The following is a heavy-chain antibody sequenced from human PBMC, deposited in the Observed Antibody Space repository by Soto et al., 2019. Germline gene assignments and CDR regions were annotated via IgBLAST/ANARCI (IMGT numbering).Heavy chain of an antibody. V-gene: IGHV4-39*01. CDR2: MLYSGLT. CDR1: GYSVSSSDCY. CDR3: APLTVSLSGPYGIHV. Sequence: QLHLQESGPGLVKTSETLSLTCSVSGYSVSSSDCYWAWIRQPPGKGLEWIGSMLYSGLTYYNPSLKSRVTLSVDTSKNQFSVRLNSVTASDTAVYYCAPLTVSLSGPYGIHVWGQGTTVTVSS. J-gene: IGHJ6*02. D-gene: IGHD2-15*01.